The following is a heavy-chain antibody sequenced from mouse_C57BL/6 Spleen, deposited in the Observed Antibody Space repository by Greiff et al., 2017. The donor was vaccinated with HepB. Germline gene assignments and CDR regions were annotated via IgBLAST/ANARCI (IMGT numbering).Heavy chain of an antibody. V-gene: IGHV1-54*01. D-gene: IGHD3-1*01. CDR1: GYAFTNYL. J-gene: IGHJ2*01. Sequence: VQLQQSGAELVRPGTSVKVSCKASGYAFTNYLIEWVKQRPGQGLEWIGVINPGSGGTNYNEKFKGKATLTADKSSSTAYMQLSSLTSEDSAVYFCARSGTGVYYFDYWGQGTTLTVSS. CDR3: ARSGTGVYYFDY. CDR2: INPGSGGT.